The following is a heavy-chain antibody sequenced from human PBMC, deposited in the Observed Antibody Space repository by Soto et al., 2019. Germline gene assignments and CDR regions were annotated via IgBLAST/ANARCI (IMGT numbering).Heavy chain of an antibody. CDR2: XXPXXSXT. D-gene: IGHD3-10*01. J-gene: IGHJ6*02. CDR1: GYSFTSYW. V-gene: IGHV5-10-1*01. Sequence: PGESLKTSCKGSGYSFTSYWITWVRQMPGKGLEWXGRXXPXXSXTXXXPXXXGHVTISADKSISTAYLQWSSLKASDTAMYYCARVRSYPNYYGMDVWGQGTTVTASS. CDR3: ARVRSYPNYYGMDV.